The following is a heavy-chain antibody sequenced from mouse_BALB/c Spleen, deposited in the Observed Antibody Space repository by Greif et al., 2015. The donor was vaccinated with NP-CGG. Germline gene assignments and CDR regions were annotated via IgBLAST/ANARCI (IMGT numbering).Heavy chain of an antibody. V-gene: IGHV14-3*02. CDR2: IDPANGNT. CDR3: ARNYYGNRGYYFDY. J-gene: IGHJ2*01. CDR1: GFNIKDTY. Sequence: EVMLVESGAELVKPGASVKLSCTASGFNIKDTYMHWVKQRPEQGLEWIGRIDPANGNTKYDPKFQGKATITADTSSNTAYLQLSSLTSEDTAVYYCARNYYGNRGYYFDYWGQGTTLTVSS. D-gene: IGHD2-1*01.